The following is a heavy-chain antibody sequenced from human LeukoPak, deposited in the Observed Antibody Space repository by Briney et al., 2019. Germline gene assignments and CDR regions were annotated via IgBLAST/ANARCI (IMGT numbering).Heavy chain of an antibody. CDR3: AALPYYYDSSGYYSAHY. CDR2: IVVSSGNT. D-gene: IGHD3-22*01. V-gene: IGHV1-58*02. Sequence: SVKVSCKASGFTFTSSAMQWVRRARGQRLEWIGWIVVSSGNTNYAQKFQERVTITRDMSTSTAYMELSSLRSEDTAVYYCAALPYYYDSSGYYSAHYWGQGTLVTVSS. J-gene: IGHJ4*02. CDR1: GFTFTSSA.